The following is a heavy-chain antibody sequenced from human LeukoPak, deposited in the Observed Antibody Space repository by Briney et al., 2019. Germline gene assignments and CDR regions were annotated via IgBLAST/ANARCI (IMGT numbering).Heavy chain of an antibody. CDR1: GGSISSYY. V-gene: IGHV4-59*01. CDR2: IYYSGST. J-gene: IGHJ4*02. CDR3: ARVHFDWLSPDY. Sequence: SETLSLTCTVSGGSISSYYWSWIRQPPGKGLEWIGYIYYSGSTNYNPSLKSRVTISVDTSKNQFSLKLSSVTAADTAVYYCARVHFDWLSPDYWGQGTLVTVSS. D-gene: IGHD3-9*01.